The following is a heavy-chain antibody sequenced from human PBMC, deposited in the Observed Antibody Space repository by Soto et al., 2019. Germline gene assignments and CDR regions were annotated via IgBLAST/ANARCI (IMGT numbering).Heavy chain of an antibody. V-gene: IGHV4-34*01. Sequence: LSLTCAVYGGSFSGYYWSWIRQPPGKGLEWIGEINHSGSTNYNPSLKSRVTISVDTSKNQFSLKLSSVTAADTAVYYCARARYYDFWSGNHYYYYGMDVWGQGTTVTVSS. CDR1: GGSFSGYY. J-gene: IGHJ6*02. CDR3: ARARYYDFWSGNHYYYYGMDV. CDR2: INHSGST. D-gene: IGHD3-3*01.